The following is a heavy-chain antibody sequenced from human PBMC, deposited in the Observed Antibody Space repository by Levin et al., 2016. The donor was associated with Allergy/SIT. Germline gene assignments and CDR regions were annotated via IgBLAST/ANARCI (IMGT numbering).Heavy chain of an antibody. V-gene: IGHV3-21*04. J-gene: IGHJ6*02. CDR2: ISSSSSYI. CDR1: GFTFSSYS. D-gene: IGHD1-26*01. Sequence: GGSLRLSCAASGFTFSSYSMNWVRQAPGKGLEWVSSISSSSSYIYYADSVKGRFTISRDNAKNSLYLQMNSLRAEDTAVYYCAKAQSHYEQPYPIAYYYYGMDVWGQGTTVTVSS. CDR3: AKAQSHYEQPYPIAYYYYGMDV.